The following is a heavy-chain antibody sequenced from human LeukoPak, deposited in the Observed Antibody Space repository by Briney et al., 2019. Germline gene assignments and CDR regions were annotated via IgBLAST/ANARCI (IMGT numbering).Heavy chain of an antibody. J-gene: IGHJ4*02. CDR3: VTPPD. Sequence: GGSLRLSCEASGITISDAWMSWVRQAPGKGLEWVGRIKSKSAGGTTDHAAPVKGRFAISRDDSKNTLYLQMNSLTIEDTAVYYCVTPPDWGQGTLVTVSS. CDR1: GITISDAW. D-gene: IGHD5-18*01. CDR2: IKSKSAGGTT. V-gene: IGHV3-15*01.